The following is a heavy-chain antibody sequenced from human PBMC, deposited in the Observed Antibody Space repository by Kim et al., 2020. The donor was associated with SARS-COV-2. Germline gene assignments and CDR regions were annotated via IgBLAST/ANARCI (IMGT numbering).Heavy chain of an antibody. J-gene: IGHJ4*02. CDR2: IYSGGST. CDR1: GFTVSSNY. CDR3: ARELTDGVFVY. D-gene: IGHD7-27*01. V-gene: IGHV3-53*01. Sequence: GGSLRLSCAASGFTVSSNYMSWVRQAPGKGLEWVSVIYSGGSTYYSDSLTGRLTITRDNSKNTPYLQMNSLRADDKAAIYCARELTDGVFVYCGQCTLV.